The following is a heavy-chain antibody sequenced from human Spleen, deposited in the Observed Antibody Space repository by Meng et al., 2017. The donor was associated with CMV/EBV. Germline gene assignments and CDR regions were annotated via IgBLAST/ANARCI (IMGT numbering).Heavy chain of an antibody. J-gene: IGHJ6*02. CDR1: GASITSSSYF. CDR3: AKISPSDYYKYSMDV. CDR2: LSYGGRI. Sequence: SETLSLTCTVSGASITSSSYFWDWIRQSPGKGLEWIGSLSYGGRIYYNSSLKSRVTMSVEMSKNQITLRLTSVTAADTAVYYCAKISPSDYYKYSMDVWGQGTTVTVSS. V-gene: IGHV4-39*06. D-gene: IGHD3-3*01.